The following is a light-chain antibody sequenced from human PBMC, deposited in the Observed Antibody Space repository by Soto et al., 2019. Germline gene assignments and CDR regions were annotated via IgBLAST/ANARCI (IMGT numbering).Light chain of an antibody. CDR1: QSVLYSSNNKNY. V-gene: IGKV4-1*01. CDR2: WAS. Sequence: DIVMTQSPDSLAVSLGERATINCTSSQSVLYSSNNKNYLAWYQQKPVQPPKLLIYWASTRESGVPDRFSGSGSVTDFTRTISSLQAEDVAVYYCQQSYSPPWTFGQGTKVEI. J-gene: IGKJ1*01. CDR3: QQSYSPPWT.